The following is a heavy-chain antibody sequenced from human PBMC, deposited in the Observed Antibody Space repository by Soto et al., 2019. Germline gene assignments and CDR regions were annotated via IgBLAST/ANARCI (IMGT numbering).Heavy chain of an antibody. Sequence: DVQLLESGGGLVQPEGSLRLSCAASGFTFSSYAMGWVRQGPGKGLEGVAVVSIGGSTHYADSVRGRFTISRDNSKNTLSLQMNSLPAEDTAVCFCATRRGAGGHFDYWGQGALVNVSS. CDR2: VSIGGST. CDR3: ATRRGAGGHFDY. V-gene: IGHV3-23*01. CDR1: GFTFSSYA. D-gene: IGHD2-15*01. J-gene: IGHJ4*02.